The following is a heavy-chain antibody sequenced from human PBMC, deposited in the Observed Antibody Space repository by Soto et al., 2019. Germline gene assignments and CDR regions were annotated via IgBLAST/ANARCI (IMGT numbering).Heavy chain of an antibody. J-gene: IGHJ4*02. CDR1: GDGFSNYG. Sequence: QVQLVQSGAEVKKPGASVRVSCKASGDGFSNYGFSWVRQAPGQGLEGSGWISAYDGQTNYTKKFQGRVTMTTDTSSGTAYMEVRSLRSDDTAVYYCARVWYYDCSGYYAFDYWGLGTLVTVSS. V-gene: IGHV1-18*01. CDR2: ISAYDGQT. CDR3: ARVWYYDCSGYYAFDY. D-gene: IGHD3-22*01.